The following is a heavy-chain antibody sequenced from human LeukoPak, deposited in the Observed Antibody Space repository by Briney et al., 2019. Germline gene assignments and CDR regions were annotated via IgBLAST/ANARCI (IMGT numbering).Heavy chain of an antibody. Sequence: GGSLRLSCAASGFIFTNYEMTWVRQAPGKGLQWVSYISSRGTTIFYADSVKCRFIISRDNAKNSLYLRMNSLRVEDTAVYYCARDNHDNVWGNYRYIDYWGQGTLVTVSS. CDR2: ISSRGTTI. CDR1: GFIFTNYE. V-gene: IGHV3-48*03. J-gene: IGHJ4*02. D-gene: IGHD3-16*02. CDR3: ARDNHDNVWGNYRYIDY.